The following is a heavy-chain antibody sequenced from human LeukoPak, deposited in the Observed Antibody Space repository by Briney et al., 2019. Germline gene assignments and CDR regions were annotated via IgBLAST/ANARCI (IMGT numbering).Heavy chain of an antibody. Sequence: GXXLRLSCAASGFTFSSYSMNWVRQAPGKGLEWVSSISSSSSDIYYADSVKGRFTISRDNAKNSLYLQMNSLRAEDTAVYYCARSKGAAADPYYFDYWGQGTLVTVSS. J-gene: IGHJ4*02. CDR1: GFTFSSYS. V-gene: IGHV3-21*01. D-gene: IGHD6-13*01. CDR3: ARSKGAAADPYYFDY. CDR2: ISSSSSDI.